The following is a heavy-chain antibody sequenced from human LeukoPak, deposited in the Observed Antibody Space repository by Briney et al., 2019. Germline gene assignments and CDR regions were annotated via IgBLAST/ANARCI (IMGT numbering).Heavy chain of an antibody. CDR3: ARIPTVTFFDY. Sequence: SETLSLTCTVSGYSISSGYYWGWIRQPPGKGLEWIGSIYHSGSTYYNPSLKSRVTISVDTSKNQFSLKLSSVTAADTAVYYCARIPTVTFFDYWGQGTLVTVSS. V-gene: IGHV4-38-2*02. CDR2: IYHSGST. CDR1: GYSISSGYY. J-gene: IGHJ4*02. D-gene: IGHD4-17*01.